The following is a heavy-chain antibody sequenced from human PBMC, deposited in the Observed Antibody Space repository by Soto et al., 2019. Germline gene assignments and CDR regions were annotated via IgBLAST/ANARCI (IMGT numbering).Heavy chain of an antibody. D-gene: IGHD3-16*01. CDR2: INHSGST. CDR3: ARGKGYDYIWGSYHHYYSMDV. Sequence: QVQLQQWGAGLLKPSETLSLTCAVYGGSFSGYYWSWIRQPPGKGLEWIGEINHSGSTNYNPSLKTRVTLAVDPDKNQSSLKLSSVTDADTAVYYCARGKGYDYIWGSYHHYYSMDVWGKGTTVTVSS. J-gene: IGHJ6*03. V-gene: IGHV4-34*01. CDR1: GGSFSGYY.